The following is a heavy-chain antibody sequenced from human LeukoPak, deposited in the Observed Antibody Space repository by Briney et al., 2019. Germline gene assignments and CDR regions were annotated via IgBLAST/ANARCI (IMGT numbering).Heavy chain of an antibody. CDR3: ARLHPYYDFWSGYYGWFDP. V-gene: IGHV4-59*08. D-gene: IGHD3-3*01. Sequence: PSETLSLTCTVSGGSISSYYWSWIRQPPGKGLEWIGYIYYSGSTNYNPSLKSRVTISVDTSKNQFSLKLSSVTAADTAVYYCARLHPYYDFWSGYYGWFDPWGQGTLVTVSS. CDR2: IYYSGST. J-gene: IGHJ5*02. CDR1: GGSISSYY.